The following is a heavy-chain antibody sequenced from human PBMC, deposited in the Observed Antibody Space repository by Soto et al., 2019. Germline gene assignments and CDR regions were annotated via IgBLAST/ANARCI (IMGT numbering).Heavy chain of an antibody. D-gene: IGHD6-19*01. V-gene: IGHV3-30*18. Sequence: QVQLVESGGGVVQPGRSLRLSCAASGFTFSSYGMHWVRQAPGKGLEWVAVISYDGSNKYYADSVKGRFTISRDNSKNTLYLQMNSLRAEDTAVYYCAKAQGIAVAGTLAWGQGTLVTVSS. CDR3: AKAQGIAVAGTLA. CDR1: GFTFSSYG. CDR2: ISYDGSNK. J-gene: IGHJ5*02.